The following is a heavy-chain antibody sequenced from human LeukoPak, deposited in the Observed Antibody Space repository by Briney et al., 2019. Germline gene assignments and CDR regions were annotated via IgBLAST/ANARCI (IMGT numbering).Heavy chain of an antibody. CDR2: IYYSGST. D-gene: IGHD3-3*01. CDR3: ARQFDFWSGYREPLDRDY. V-gene: IGHV4-39*01. Sequence: SETLSLTCTVSGGSISSSSYYWGWIRQPPGKGLEWIGSIYYSGSTYYNPSLKSRVTISVDTSKNQFSLKLSSVTAADTAAYYCARQFDFWSGYREPLDRDYWGQGTLVTVSS. J-gene: IGHJ4*02. CDR1: GGSISSSSYY.